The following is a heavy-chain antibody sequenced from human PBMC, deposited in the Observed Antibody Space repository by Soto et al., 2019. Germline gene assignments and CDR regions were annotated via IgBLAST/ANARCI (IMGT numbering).Heavy chain of an antibody. CDR1: GFTFSSYG. D-gene: IGHD2-15*01. CDR2: IWYDGSNK. Sequence: QVQLVESGGGVVQPGRSLRLSCAASGFTFSSYGMHWVRQAPGKGLEWVAVIWYDGSNKYYADSVKGRFTISRDNSKSTLYLQMNCLRAEDTAVYYCARDLYCSGGSCYPGYWGQGTLVTVSS. V-gene: IGHV3-33*01. CDR3: ARDLYCSGGSCYPGY. J-gene: IGHJ4*02.